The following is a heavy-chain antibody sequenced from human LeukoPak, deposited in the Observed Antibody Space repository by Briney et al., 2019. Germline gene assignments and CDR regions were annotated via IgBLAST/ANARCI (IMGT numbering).Heavy chain of an antibody. CDR3: ARSEWELPHFDY. CDR2: IYYSGST. D-gene: IGHD1-26*01. V-gene: IGHV4-59*01. CDR1: GGSISSYY. Sequence: PSETLSLTFTVSGGSISSYYWTWIRKPPGKGLEWIGYIYYSGSTNYNPSLKSRVTISVDTSKNQFSLKLSSVTAADTAVYYCARSEWELPHFDYWGQGTLVTVSS. J-gene: IGHJ4*02.